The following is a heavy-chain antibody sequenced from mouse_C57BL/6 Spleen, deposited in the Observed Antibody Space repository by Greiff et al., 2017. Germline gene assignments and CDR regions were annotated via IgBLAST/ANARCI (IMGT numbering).Heavy chain of an antibody. Sequence: QVQLQQPGAELVKPGASVKLSCKASGYTFTSYWMQWVKQRPGQGLEWIGEIDPSDSYTNYNQKFKGKATLTVDTSSSTAYMQLSSLTSEDSAVYYCAIRNTWFAYWGQGTLVTVSA. J-gene: IGHJ3*01. D-gene: IGHD2-1*01. CDR3: AIRNTWFAY. V-gene: IGHV1-50*01. CDR1: GYTFTSYW. CDR2: IDPSDSYT.